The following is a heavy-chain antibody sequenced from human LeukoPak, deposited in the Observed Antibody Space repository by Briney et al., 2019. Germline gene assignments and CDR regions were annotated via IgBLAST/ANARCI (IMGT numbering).Heavy chain of an antibody. CDR2: ISAYNGNT. CDR3: ARSPRNCSSTSCYIYYYGMDV. V-gene: IGHV1-18*01. CDR1: GYTFTSYG. D-gene: IGHD2-2*02. J-gene: IGHJ6*02. Sequence: ASVKVSCKASGYTFTSYGISWMRQAPGQGLEWMGWISAYNGNTNYAQKLQGRVTMTTDTSTSTAYMELRSLRSDDTAVYYCARSPRNCSSTSCYIYYYGMDVWGQGTTVTVSS.